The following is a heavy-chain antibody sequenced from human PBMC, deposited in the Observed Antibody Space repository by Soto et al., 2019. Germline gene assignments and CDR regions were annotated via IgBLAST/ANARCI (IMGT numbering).Heavy chain of an antibody. Sequence: EVQLVQSGAEVKKPGESLRISCKGSGYSFTSYWISWVSQMPGKGLEWMGRIDPSDSYTNYSPSFQGHVTISADKSISTAYLQWSSLKASDTAMYYCARLEGGQQLVNWFDPWGQGTLVTVSS. CDR1: GYSFTSYW. CDR2: IDPSDSYT. V-gene: IGHV5-10-1*01. J-gene: IGHJ5*02. D-gene: IGHD6-13*01. CDR3: ARLEGGQQLVNWFDP.